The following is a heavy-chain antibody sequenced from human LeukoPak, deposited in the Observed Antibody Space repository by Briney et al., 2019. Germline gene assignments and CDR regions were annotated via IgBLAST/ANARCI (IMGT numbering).Heavy chain of an antibody. CDR2: ISAYNGNT. Sequence: ASVKVSCKASGGTFSSYAISWVRQAPRQGLEWMGWISAYNGNTNYAQKLQGRVTMTTDTSTSTAYMELSSLRSEDTAVYYCARDGSGSNIVDYWGQGTLVTVSS. CDR1: GGTFSSYA. CDR3: ARDGSGSNIVDY. D-gene: IGHD1-26*01. V-gene: IGHV1-18*01. J-gene: IGHJ4*02.